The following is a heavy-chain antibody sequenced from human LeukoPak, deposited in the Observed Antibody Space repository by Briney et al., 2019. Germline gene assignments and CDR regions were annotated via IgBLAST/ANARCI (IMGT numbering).Heavy chain of an antibody. V-gene: IGHV3-21*01. D-gene: IGHD2-2*02. CDR1: GFTFSSCG. CDR3: ARVSCSSTSCYTPDY. J-gene: IGHJ4*02. CDR2: ISSSSNYI. Sequence: AGGSLRLSCAASGFTFSSCGFNWVRQAPGKGLEWVSSISSSSNYIYYADSVKGRFTISRDNAKNSLYLQMNSLRAEDTAVYYCARVSCSSTSCYTPDYWGQGTLVTVSS.